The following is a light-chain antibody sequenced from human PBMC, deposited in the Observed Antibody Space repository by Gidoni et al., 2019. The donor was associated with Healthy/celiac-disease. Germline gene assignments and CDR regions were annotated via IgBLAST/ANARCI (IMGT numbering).Light chain of an antibody. CDR2: DAS. CDR3: QQYNSYSQWT. V-gene: IGKV1-5*01. Sequence: DIQMTQSPSTLSASVGDRVTITCRASQSISSWLAWYQQKPGKAPKLLIYDASSLESGVPSRLSGSGSGKEFTLTISRLQPDDFATYYGQQYNSYSQWTFGQGTKVEIK. CDR1: QSISSW. J-gene: IGKJ1*01.